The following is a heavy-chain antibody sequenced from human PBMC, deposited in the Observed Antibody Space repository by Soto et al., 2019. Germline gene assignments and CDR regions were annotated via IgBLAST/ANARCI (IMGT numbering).Heavy chain of an antibody. CDR1: GYTFTSYG. J-gene: IGHJ6*02. CDR3: ARDRAAEYYYYGMDV. Sequence: QVQLVQSGAEVKKPGASVKVSCKASGYTFTSYGISWVRQAPGQGLEWMGWISAYNGNTNYAQKRQGRATMNTDTSTSTAYMELRSLRSDDTAVYYCARDRAAEYYYYGMDVWGQGTTVTVSS. D-gene: IGHD6-13*01. CDR2: ISAYNGNT. V-gene: IGHV1-18*01.